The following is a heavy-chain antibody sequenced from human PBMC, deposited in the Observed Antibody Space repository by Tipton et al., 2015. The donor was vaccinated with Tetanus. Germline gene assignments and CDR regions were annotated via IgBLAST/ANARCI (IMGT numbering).Heavy chain of an antibody. J-gene: IGHJ4*02. CDR3: ARDHYYYDSSGQNSFFDY. V-gene: IGHV3-66*01. D-gene: IGHD3-22*01. Sequence: SLRLSCAASGFTVSSNYMSWVRQAPGKGLEWVSVIYSGGSTYYADSVKGRFTISRDNSKNTLYLQMNSLRAEDTAVYYCARDHYYYDSSGQNSFFDYWGQGTLVTVSS. CDR2: IYSGGST. CDR1: GFTVSSNY.